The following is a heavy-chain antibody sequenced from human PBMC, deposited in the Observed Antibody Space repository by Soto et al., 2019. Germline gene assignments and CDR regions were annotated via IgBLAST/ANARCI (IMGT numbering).Heavy chain of an antibody. D-gene: IGHD6-19*01. CDR3: ARDQQWLVPVPLNVDF. CDR2: ISAFNGNT. Sequence: QVQLVQSGAEVKKPGASVKVSCKASGYTFRDYGISWVRQAPGQGLAWMGWISAFNGNTNYTKKFQDRVTVTTDTSTNTAYMELRSLRSDDKAVYYCARDQQWLVPVPLNVDFWGPGTPVIVS. J-gene: IGHJ4*02. V-gene: IGHV1-18*01. CDR1: GYTFRDYG.